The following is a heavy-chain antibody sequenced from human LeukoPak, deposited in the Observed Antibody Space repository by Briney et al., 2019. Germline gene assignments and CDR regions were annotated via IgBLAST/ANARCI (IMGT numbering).Heavy chain of an antibody. D-gene: IGHD6-13*01. CDR1: GFTFRSSE. CDR3: ARDLGAGSSWQIDY. CDR2: ISGSGGST. Sequence: GGSLRLSCAASGFTFRSSEMNWVRQAPGKGLEWVSAISGSGGSTYYADSVKGRFTISRDNSKNTLYLQMNSLRAEDTAVYYCARDLGAGSSWQIDYWGQGTLVTVSS. J-gene: IGHJ4*02. V-gene: IGHV3-23*01.